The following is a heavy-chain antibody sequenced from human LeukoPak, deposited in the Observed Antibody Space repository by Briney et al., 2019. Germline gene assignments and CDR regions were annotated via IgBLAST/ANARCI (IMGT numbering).Heavy chain of an antibody. Sequence: ASVKVSCKASGYTFTGYYMHWVRQAPGQGLEWMGWINPNSGGTNYPQKFQGRVTMTRDTSISTAYMELSRLRSDDTAVYYCARVRSGGSCYSCWFDPWGQGTLVTVSS. D-gene: IGHD2-15*01. CDR1: GYTFTGYY. CDR2: INPNSGGT. J-gene: IGHJ5*02. V-gene: IGHV1-2*02. CDR3: ARVRSGGSCYSCWFDP.